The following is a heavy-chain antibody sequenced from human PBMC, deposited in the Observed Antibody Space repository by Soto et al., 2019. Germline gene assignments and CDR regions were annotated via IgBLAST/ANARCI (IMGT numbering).Heavy chain of an antibody. V-gene: IGHV1-18*04. CDR1: GYTFTRYG. Sequence: GSVKVYFKDCGYTFTRYGISWLRQANEQGLEWMGWISAYNGNTNYAQKLQGRVTMTTDTSTSTAYMELRSLRSDDTAVYYCARDALHYYDSSGFDYWGQGTLVTVSS. D-gene: IGHD3-22*01. CDR2: ISAYNGNT. J-gene: IGHJ4*02. CDR3: ARDALHYYDSSGFDY.